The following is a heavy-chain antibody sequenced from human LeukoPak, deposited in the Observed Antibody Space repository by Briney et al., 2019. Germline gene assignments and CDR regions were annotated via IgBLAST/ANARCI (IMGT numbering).Heavy chain of an antibody. Sequence: ASVKVSCKASGYTFTSYDINWVRQATGQGLEWMGWMNPNSGNTGYAQKFQGRVTMTRNTSIRTAYMELSSLRSEDTAVYYCARVAKRSLDYYGSGTDAFDIWGQGTMVTVSS. D-gene: IGHD3-10*01. J-gene: IGHJ3*02. V-gene: IGHV1-8*01. CDR3: ARVAKRSLDYYGSGTDAFDI. CDR2: MNPNSGNT. CDR1: GYTFTSYD.